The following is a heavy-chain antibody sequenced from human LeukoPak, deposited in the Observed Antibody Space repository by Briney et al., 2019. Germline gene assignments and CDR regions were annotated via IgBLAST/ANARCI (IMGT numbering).Heavy chain of an antibody. Sequence: SVKVSCKASGFTFISSAMQWVRQARGQRLEWIGWIVVGSGNTNYAQKFQERVTITRDMSTATAYMELSSLRSEDTAVYYCAARTGTKGGYYFDYWGQGTLVTVSS. V-gene: IGHV1-58*02. CDR2: IVVGSGNT. CDR1: GFTFISSA. J-gene: IGHJ4*02. CDR3: AARTGTKGGYYFDY. D-gene: IGHD1-7*01.